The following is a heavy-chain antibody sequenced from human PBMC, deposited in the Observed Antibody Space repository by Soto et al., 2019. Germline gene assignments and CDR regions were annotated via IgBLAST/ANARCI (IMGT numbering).Heavy chain of an antibody. Sequence: VQLVQSGAEVKKPGSSVKVSCKASGGIFSSYAINWVRQAPGQGLEWMGGIIPVFDTANYAQHFKGRLTITANESTSTVYMELSRLTSEDTAVYYCARDPSGAMASRMVYWGQGTLVTVSS. CDR2: IIPVFDTA. J-gene: IGHJ4*02. CDR3: ARDPSGAMASRMVY. V-gene: IGHV1-69*12. D-gene: IGHD6-6*01. CDR1: GGIFSSYA.